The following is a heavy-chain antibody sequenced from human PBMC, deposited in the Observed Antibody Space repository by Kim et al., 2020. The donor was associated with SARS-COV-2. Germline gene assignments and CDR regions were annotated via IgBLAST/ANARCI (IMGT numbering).Heavy chain of an antibody. CDR2: IRTKAYGGTT. V-gene: IGHV3-49*04. J-gene: IGHJ4*02. CDR1: GFTFSNFI. Sequence: GGSLRLSCTGSGFTFSNFIINWVRQAPGKGLECVGFIRTKAYGGTTEYAASVKGRLTISRDDSKNIAYVQMSRLKTEDTALYYCTTAFHWGQGTLATVSS. CDR3: TTAFH. D-gene: IGHD2-21*02.